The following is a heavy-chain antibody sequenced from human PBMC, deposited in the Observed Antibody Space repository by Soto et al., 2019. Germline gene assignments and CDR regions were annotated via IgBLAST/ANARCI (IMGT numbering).Heavy chain of an antibody. CDR2: IYYSGST. CDR3: ARDLIAAAGGWFDP. Sequence: SETLSLTCTVSGGSISSYYWSWIRQPPGKGLEWTGYIYYSGSTNYNPSLKSRVTISVDTSKNQFSLKLSSVTAADTAVYYCARDLIAAAGGWFDPWGQGTLVTVSS. CDR1: GGSISSYY. D-gene: IGHD6-13*01. J-gene: IGHJ5*02. V-gene: IGHV4-59*01.